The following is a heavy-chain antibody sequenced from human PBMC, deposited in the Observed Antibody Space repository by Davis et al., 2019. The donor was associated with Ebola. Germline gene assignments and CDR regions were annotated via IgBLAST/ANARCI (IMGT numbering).Heavy chain of an antibody. CDR2: IYRDERT. J-gene: IGHJ2*01. V-gene: IGHV3-53*01. Sequence: PSETLSLTCTVSGGSITSGDYYWGWIRQAPGKGPEWVSVIYRDERTYYANSVRGRFTISRDNSKNTIYLQMDSLRVDDTAMYYCARHVYGDFWYFDLWGRGTRVTVSS. CDR1: GGSITSGDYY. CDR3: ARHVYGDFWYFDL. D-gene: IGHD4-17*01.